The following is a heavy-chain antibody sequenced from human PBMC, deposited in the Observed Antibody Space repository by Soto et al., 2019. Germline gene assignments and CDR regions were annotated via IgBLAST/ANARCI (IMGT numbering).Heavy chain of an antibody. J-gene: IGHJ6*02. CDR2: LSAYNRHP. CDR3: ARAMYSSSWYGSDYYYGMDV. Sequence: ASLKVSCKASGYTFTSYGINWVPQAPGQGLVWMVCLSAYNRHPNYAQKLQGRVTMTTDTSTSTAYMELRSLRSDDTAVYYCARAMYSSSWYGSDYYYGMDVWGQGTTVTVSS. V-gene: IGHV1-18*01. CDR1: GYTFTSYG. D-gene: IGHD6-13*01.